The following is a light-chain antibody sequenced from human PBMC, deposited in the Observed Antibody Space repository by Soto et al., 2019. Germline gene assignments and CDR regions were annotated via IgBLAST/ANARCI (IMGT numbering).Light chain of an antibody. V-gene: IGKV3-11*01. Sequence: EIVLTQSPGTLSLSPGERGTLSCRASQSVSDSLAWYQQKPGQAPRLLIYDAFNRATDIPARFSGSGSGTDFTLTISTLEHEDSAVYFCQQRHNWPPTFGQGTKLEI. CDR1: QSVSDS. CDR3: QQRHNWPPT. J-gene: IGKJ2*01. CDR2: DAF.